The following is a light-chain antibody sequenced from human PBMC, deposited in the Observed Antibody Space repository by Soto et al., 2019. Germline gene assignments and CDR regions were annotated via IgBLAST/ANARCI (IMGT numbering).Light chain of an antibody. CDR1: QSISTY. CDR3: QQRSSCPLT. CDR2: HAS. Sequence: EIVRMRSPPTLSLSPGKRATLSCMALQSISTYLAWYQQKPGKAPRLPIYHASYRPTGIPARFSGSGSGTDFTLTISSLAPEDFAVYYCQQRSSCPLTFGPGTKVDIK. J-gene: IGKJ3*01. V-gene: IGKV3-11*01.